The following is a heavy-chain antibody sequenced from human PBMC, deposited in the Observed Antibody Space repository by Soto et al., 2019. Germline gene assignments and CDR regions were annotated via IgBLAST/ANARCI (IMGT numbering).Heavy chain of an antibody. Sequence: SETLSLTCTVSGGSISSYYWNWIRQPPGKGLEWIGHIYYSGNTTYNPSLKSRVTISVDTSKNQFSLKLSSVTAADTAVYYCARHGYYYDSSGYSPFDYWGQGTLVTVS. V-gene: IGHV4-59*08. CDR1: GGSISSYY. CDR2: IYYSGNT. J-gene: IGHJ4*02. D-gene: IGHD3-22*01. CDR3: ARHGYYYDSSGYSPFDY.